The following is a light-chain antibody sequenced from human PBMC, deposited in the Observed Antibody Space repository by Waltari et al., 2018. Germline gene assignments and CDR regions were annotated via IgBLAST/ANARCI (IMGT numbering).Light chain of an antibody. CDR3: QSYDNILHGCV. CDR2: GSS. CDR1: NSNIGAFQ. Sequence: QSVLTQPPSVSGAPGQRVTISCIGTNSNIGAFQVHWYQQSPGAAPKLLIYGSSNLPAGVPDRFSGSKSDTSCSLVITGLQVEDEGDFYCQSYDNILHGCVFGTGTKVIV. J-gene: IGLJ1*01. V-gene: IGLV1-40*02.